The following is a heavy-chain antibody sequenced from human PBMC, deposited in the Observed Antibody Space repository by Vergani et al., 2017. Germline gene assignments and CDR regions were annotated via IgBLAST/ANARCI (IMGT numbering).Heavy chain of an antibody. CDR2: IYSGGST. V-gene: IGHV3-53*04. CDR1: RFTVSGNY. Sequence: EVQLVESGGGLVKPGGSLNPSCATSRFTVSGNYMSWVRQAPGKGLEWVSVIYSGGSTYYADSVKGRFTISRHNSKNTLYLQMNSLRAEDTAVYYCASDRMDVWGQGTTVTVSS. J-gene: IGHJ6*02. CDR3: ASDRMDV.